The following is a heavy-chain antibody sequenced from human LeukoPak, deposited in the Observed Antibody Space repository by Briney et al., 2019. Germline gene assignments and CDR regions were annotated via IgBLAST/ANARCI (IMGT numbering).Heavy chain of an antibody. CDR3: ARNIAVAEVDH. J-gene: IGHJ4*02. V-gene: IGHV4-59*08. CDR1: GGSISSYY. Sequence: SETLSLTCTVSGGSISSYYWSWIRQPPGKGLEWIGYIYYSGSTNYNPSLKSRVTISVDTSKNQFSLKLSSVTAADTAVYYCARNIAVAEVDHWGQGTLVTVSS. D-gene: IGHD6-19*01. CDR2: IYYSGST.